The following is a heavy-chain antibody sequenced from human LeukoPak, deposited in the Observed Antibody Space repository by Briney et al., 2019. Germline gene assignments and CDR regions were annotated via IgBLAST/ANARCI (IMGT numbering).Heavy chain of an antibody. J-gene: IGHJ6*03. Sequence: PGRSLRLSCAASGFTFDDYAMHWVRQVPGKGLEWVSGISWNSGSIGYADSVKGRFTISRDNAKNSLYLQMNSLRAEDTALYYCAKGGIHRGYYYYYMDVWGKGTTVTISS. D-gene: IGHD6-13*01. CDR3: AKGGIHRGYYYYYMDV. CDR1: GFTFDDYA. V-gene: IGHV3-9*01. CDR2: ISWNSGSI.